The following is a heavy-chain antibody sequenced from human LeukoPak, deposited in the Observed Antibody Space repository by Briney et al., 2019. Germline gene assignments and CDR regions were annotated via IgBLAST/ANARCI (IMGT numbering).Heavy chain of an antibody. V-gene: IGHV3-21*01. CDR2: ISSSSSYI. Sequence: GGSLRLSCAASGFTFSSYSMNWVRQAPGKGLEWVSSISSSSSYIYYADPVKGRFTISRDNAKNSLYLQMNSLRAEDTAVYYCASGSSSWAYYFDYWGQGTLVTVSS. CDR1: GFTFSSYS. D-gene: IGHD6-13*01. CDR3: ASGSSSWAYYFDY. J-gene: IGHJ4*02.